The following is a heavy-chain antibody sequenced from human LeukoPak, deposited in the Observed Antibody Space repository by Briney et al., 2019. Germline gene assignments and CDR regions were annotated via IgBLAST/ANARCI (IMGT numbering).Heavy chain of an antibody. CDR3: ARDTVNGPFVISLDY. CDR1: GFSLTSYE. J-gene: IGHJ4*02. Sequence: GGSLRLSCAASGFSLTSYEMNWVRQTPGRGLEWVSHISSGGNAEYYADSVRGRCSMSRDNANNSLYLEMNSLRAEDTAVYYCARDTVNGPFVISLDYWGQGALVTVSS. D-gene: IGHD2-8*01. CDR2: ISSGGNAE. V-gene: IGHV3-48*03.